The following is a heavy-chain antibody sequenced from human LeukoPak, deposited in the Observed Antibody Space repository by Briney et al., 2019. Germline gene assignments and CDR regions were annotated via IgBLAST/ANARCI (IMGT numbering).Heavy chain of an antibody. D-gene: IGHD2-2*01. V-gene: IGHV3-53*01. J-gene: IGHJ4*02. CDR1: GFTVYTNY. Sequence: GGSLRLSCAASGFTVYTNYMTWARQAPGKGLEWVSVIFSGGTTWYADSVKGRFTLSRDNSKNTLYLQMNSLRAEDTAVYYCAREGGLGYCSTTSCAFADWGQGTLVTVSS. CDR2: IFSGGTT. CDR3: AREGGLGYCSTTSCAFAD.